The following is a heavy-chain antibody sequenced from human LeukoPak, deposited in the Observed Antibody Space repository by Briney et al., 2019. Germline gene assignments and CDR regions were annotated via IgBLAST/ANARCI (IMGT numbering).Heavy chain of an antibody. J-gene: IGHJ4*02. CDR1: GYSFTTYW. CDR3: ARVGTAGATLYHFDS. V-gene: IGHV5-51*01. D-gene: IGHD1-1*01. CDR2: VYPGDSDT. Sequence: KDGESLKISCKGSGYSFTTYWIAWVRQMPGKGLEWMGFVYPGDSDTRYSPSFRGQVAVSADKSITTAYLQWRSLKASDTAMFYCARVGTAGATLYHFDSWGQGTLVTVSS.